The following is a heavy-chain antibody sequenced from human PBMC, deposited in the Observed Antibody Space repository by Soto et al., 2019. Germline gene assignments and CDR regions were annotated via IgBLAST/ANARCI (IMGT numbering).Heavy chain of an antibody. D-gene: IGHD6-13*01. Sequence: PGESLKISCKGSGYSFASQWIGWLRQRPVKGLEWMGNIYPADSDTRYSPSFQGQVTISADKSISTAYLQWSSLKASDTAMYYCARQIAGDYYFDYWGQGTLVTVSS. J-gene: IGHJ4*02. V-gene: IGHV5-51*01. CDR3: ARQIAGDYYFDY. CDR2: IYPADSDT. CDR1: GYSFASQW.